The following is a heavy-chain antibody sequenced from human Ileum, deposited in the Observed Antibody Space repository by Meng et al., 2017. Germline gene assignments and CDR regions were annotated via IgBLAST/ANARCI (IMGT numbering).Heavy chain of an antibody. V-gene: IGHV4-4*02. CDR2: IHHSGST. CDR1: VGSSSFGYW. CDR3: ARNGDYSADH. Sequence: QVRRPGSGPGWVMPSGTLTFTGAGCVGSSSFGYWWSCVRQRPGQGLEWIGEIHHSGSTNYNPSLQIRVTLSVYNSNNQFSLSLTSVAAADTAVYYCARNGDYSADHWGQGILVTVSS. J-gene: IGHJ4*02. D-gene: IGHD2-21*01.